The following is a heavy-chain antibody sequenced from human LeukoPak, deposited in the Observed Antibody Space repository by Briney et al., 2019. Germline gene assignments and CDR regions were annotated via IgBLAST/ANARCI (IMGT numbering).Heavy chain of an antibody. J-gene: IGHJ4*02. D-gene: IGHD3-22*01. Sequence: GGSLRLSCAASGFTFSSYAMSWVRQAPGKGLAWVSYISSSGTTIYYADSVKGRFTISRDNAKNSLYLQMNSLRAEDTAVYYCARVNYDSSGYDDYWGQGTLVTVSS. V-gene: IGHV3-48*03. CDR3: ARVNYDSSGYDDY. CDR2: ISSSGTTI. CDR1: GFTFSSYA.